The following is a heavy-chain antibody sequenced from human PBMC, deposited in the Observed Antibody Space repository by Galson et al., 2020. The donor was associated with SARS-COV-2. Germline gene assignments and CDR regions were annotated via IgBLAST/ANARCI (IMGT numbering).Heavy chain of an antibody. D-gene: IGHD3-3*01. J-gene: IGHJ5*02. CDR3: ATGPYDFWSGYPPNWFDP. CDR1: GYTLTELS. CDR2: FDPEDGET. Sequence: ASVKVSCKVSGYTLTELSMHWVRQAPGKGLEWMGGFDPEDGETIYAQKFQGRVTMTEDTSTDTAYMELSSLRSEDTAVYYCATGPYDFWSGYPPNWFDPWGQGTLVTVSS. V-gene: IGHV1-24*01.